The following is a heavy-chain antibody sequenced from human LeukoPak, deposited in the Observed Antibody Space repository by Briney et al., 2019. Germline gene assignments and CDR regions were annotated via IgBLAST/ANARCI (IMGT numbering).Heavy chain of an antibody. CDR2: VNPNSGNR. V-gene: IGHV1-18*01. CDR1: GYTFSKHD. Sequence: GASVKVSCKASGYTFSKHDINWVRQAAGQGPEWIGWVNPNSGNRDYAQKLQGRVTMTTDTSTSTAYMELRSLRSDDTAVYYCARSGSWYGISNWFDPWGQGTLVTVSS. J-gene: IGHJ5*02. D-gene: IGHD6-13*01. CDR3: ARSGSWYGISNWFDP.